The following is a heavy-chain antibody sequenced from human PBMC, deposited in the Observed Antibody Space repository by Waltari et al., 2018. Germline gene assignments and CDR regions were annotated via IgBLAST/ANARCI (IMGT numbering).Heavy chain of an antibody. CDR2: INHSGST. CDR1: GGSFSGSY. CDR3: ARGTKEKRDYYDSSGRRNWYFDL. J-gene: IGHJ2*01. D-gene: IGHD3-22*01. Sequence: QVQLQQWGAGLLKPSETLSLTCAVYGGSFSGSYWSWIRQPPGKGLEWIGEINHSGSTNYNPSLKSRVTISVDTSKNQFSLKLSSVTAADTAVYYCARGTKEKRDYYDSSGRRNWYFDLWGRGTLVTVSS. V-gene: IGHV4-34*01.